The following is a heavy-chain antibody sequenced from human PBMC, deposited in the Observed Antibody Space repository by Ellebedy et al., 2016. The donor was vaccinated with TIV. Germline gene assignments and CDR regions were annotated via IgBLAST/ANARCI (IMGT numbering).Heavy chain of an antibody. V-gene: IGHV1-24*01. D-gene: IGHD1-14*01. CDR3: ARELGNTYYFDF. CDR2: FDPDKGRK. CDR1: GSRLVALS. J-gene: IGHJ4*02. Sequence: ASVKVSCKVSGSRLVALSIHWVRQAPGKGLEWMGGFDPDKGRKNFAQKFQGRVTMTRDTSTSTGYMELSSLRSDDTALYYCARELGNTYYFDFWGQGSLVTVSS.